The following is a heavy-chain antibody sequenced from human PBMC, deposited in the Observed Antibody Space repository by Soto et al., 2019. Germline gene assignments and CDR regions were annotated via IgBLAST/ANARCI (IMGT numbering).Heavy chain of an antibody. Sequence: GGCLRLSCASCGFTFRRYAMSSVRQAPGKGLKWVSAISGSGGSTYYADSVKGRFTISRDNSKNTLYLQMSSLRAEDTAVYYCAKDHEDIVVVTAIKYYFDYCGQRPLVTVSS. J-gene: IGHJ4*02. V-gene: IGHV3-23*01. CDR1: GFTFRRYA. CDR3: AKDHEDIVVVTAIKYYFDY. D-gene: IGHD2-21*02. CDR2: ISGSGGST.